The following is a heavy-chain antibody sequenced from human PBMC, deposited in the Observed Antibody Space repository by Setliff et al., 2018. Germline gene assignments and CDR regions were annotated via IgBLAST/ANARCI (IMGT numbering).Heavy chain of an antibody. V-gene: IGHV3-66*01. CDR2: IYSGAGHT. D-gene: IGHD3-9*01. Sequence: HPGGSLRLSCAASGFTFSSHTMNWVRQAPGRGLEWVSTIYSGAGHTFYVDSVKGRFTISRDPSQNTLFLQMNSLRVEDTALYYCATGIYDILQRGTDVWGQGTTVTVSS. CDR1: GFTFSSHT. J-gene: IGHJ6*02. CDR3: ATGIYDILQRGTDV.